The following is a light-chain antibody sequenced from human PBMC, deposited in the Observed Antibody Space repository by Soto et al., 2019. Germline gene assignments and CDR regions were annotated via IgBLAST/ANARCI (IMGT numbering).Light chain of an antibody. CDR2: DVS. CDR3: SSYTSSNTLV. V-gene: IGLV2-14*03. CDR1: SSDVGGYDY. Sequence: QSALTQPASVSGSLRQSITISCTGTSSDVGGYDYVSWYQQYPGKVPKLMIYDVSHRPSGVPNRFSGSKSGNTASLTISGLQAEDEADYYCSSYTSSNTLVFGTGTKLTVL. J-gene: IGLJ1*01.